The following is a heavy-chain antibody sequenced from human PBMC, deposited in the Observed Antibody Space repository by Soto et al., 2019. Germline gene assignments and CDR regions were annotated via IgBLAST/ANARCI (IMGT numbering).Heavy chain of an antibody. J-gene: IGHJ4*02. CDR1: GGSVSSGSYY. Sequence: QVQLQESGPGLVKPSETLSLTCTVSGGSVSSGSYYWSWIRQPPGKGLEWIGYIYYSGSTNYNPSLKSRVTISVDTSNNPFSLKLSSVTAADTALYFCAREAGSFLADYWGQGTLVTVSS. V-gene: IGHV4-61*01. CDR3: AREAGSFLADY. D-gene: IGHD1-26*01. CDR2: IYYSGST.